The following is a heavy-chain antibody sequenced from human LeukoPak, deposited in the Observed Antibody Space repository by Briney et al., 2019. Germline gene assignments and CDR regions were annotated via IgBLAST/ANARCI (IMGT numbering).Heavy chain of an antibody. D-gene: IGHD3-3*01. CDR2: IYYSGST. J-gene: IGHJ4*02. Sequence: SETLSLTCTVSGGSISSSSYYWGWIRQPPGKGLEWIGSIYYSGSTYYNPSLKSRVTISVDRSKNQFSLKLSSVTAADTAVYYCARAVDYDFWSGYLTRTKPYYFDYWGQGTLVTVSS. CDR3: ARAVDYDFWSGYLTRTKPYYFDY. CDR1: GGSISSSSYY. V-gene: IGHV4-39*07.